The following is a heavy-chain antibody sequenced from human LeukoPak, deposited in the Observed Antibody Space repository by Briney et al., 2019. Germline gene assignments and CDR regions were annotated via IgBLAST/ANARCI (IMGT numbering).Heavy chain of an antibody. V-gene: IGHV1-2*02. CDR3: ARVGTRPYYDFWSGYTDYFDY. D-gene: IGHD3-3*01. Sequence: ASVKVSCKASGYTFTGYYMHWVRQAPGQGLEWMGWINPNSGGTNYTQKFQGRVTMTRDTSISTAYMELSRLRSDDTAVYYCARVGTRPYYDFWSGYTDYFDYWGQGTLVTVSS. CDR2: INPNSGGT. J-gene: IGHJ4*02. CDR1: GYTFTGYY.